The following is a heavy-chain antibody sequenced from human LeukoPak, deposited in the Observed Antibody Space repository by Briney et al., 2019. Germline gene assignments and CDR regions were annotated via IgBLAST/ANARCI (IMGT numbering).Heavy chain of an antibody. Sequence: ASVKVSCKASGYTFTDFYIHWVRQAPGQGLEWMGWIDPNSGDTKYVEKFQGRVTMTRDMSTSTVYMELSSLRSEDTAVYYCARDYYDSSGSQVGDAFDIWGQGTMVTVSS. CDR3: ARDYYDSSGSQVGDAFDI. D-gene: IGHD3-22*01. V-gene: IGHV1-2*02. CDR1: GYTFTDFY. CDR2: IDPNSGDT. J-gene: IGHJ3*02.